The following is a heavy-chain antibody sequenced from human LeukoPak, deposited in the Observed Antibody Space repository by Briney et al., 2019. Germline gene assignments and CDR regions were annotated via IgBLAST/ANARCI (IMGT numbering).Heavy chain of an antibody. CDR1: GGSISSSSYY. CDR3: ARGHSSGYYQGGGWFDP. D-gene: IGHD3-22*01. CDR2: IYYSGST. V-gene: IGHV4-39*07. J-gene: IGHJ5*02. Sequence: PSETLSLTCTVSGGSISSSSYYWGWIRQPPGKGLEWIGSIYYSGSTYYNPSLKSRVTISVDTSKNQFSLRLSSVTAADTAVYYCARGHSSGYYQGGGWFDPWGQGTLVTVSS.